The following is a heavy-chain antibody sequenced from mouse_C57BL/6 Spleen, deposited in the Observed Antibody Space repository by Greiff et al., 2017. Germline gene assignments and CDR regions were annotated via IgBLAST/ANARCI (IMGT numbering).Heavy chain of an antibody. V-gene: IGHV1-63*01. D-gene: IGHD1-1*01. CDR3: ARGDYYGKSLDY. CDR1: GYTFTNYW. Sequence: VQLQQSGAELVRPGTSVKMSCKASGYTFTNYWIGWAKQRPGHGLEWIGYIYPGGGYTNYNEKFKGKATLTADKSSSTAYMQFSSLTSEDSAIYYCARGDYYGKSLDYWGQGTTLTVSS. J-gene: IGHJ2*01. CDR2: IYPGGGYT.